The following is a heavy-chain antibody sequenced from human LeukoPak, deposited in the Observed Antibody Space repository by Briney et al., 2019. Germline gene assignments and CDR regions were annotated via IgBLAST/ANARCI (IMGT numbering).Heavy chain of an antibody. V-gene: IGHV3-23*01. CDR3: AKWDTAMAYFDY. J-gene: IGHJ4*02. D-gene: IGHD5-18*01. CDR1: GFTFSSYA. CDR2: ISGSGVSS. Sequence: GGSLRLSCAASGFTFSSYAMSWVRQAPGKGLEWVSAISGSGVSSYYADSVKGRFTISRDNSKNTLYLQMNSLRAEDTAVYYCAKWDTAMAYFDYWGQGTLVTVSS.